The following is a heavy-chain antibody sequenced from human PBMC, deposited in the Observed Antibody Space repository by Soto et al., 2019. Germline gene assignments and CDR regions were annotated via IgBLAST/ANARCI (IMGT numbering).Heavy chain of an antibody. CDR1: GFPIGSYS. J-gene: IGHJ4*02. CDR3: VRAASYSRYEVPY. CDR2: ISSSSSYI. V-gene: IGHV3-21*01. D-gene: IGHD5-12*01. Sequence: GGPKRLSCTASGFPIGSYSMNWVSKNKGKGLEWVSSISSSSSYIYYADSVKDRFTISRDNAKNSLYLQMNSLRAEDTAVYYCVRAASYSRYEVPYWAQRTLVTV.